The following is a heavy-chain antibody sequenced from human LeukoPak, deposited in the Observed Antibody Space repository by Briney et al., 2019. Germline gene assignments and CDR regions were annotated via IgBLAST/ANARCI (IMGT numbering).Heavy chain of an antibody. CDR3: ASHGSSGHDPLT. V-gene: IGHV4-59*08. CDR1: GDSIRSYY. Sequence: SETLSLTCTVSGDSIRSYYWNWIRRPPGKGLEWIGYIYYTGSTSYNPSLRSRVTISLDTSKSQFSLRLTSVTAADTAVYYCASHGSSGHDPLTWGQGTLVTVSS. D-gene: IGHD5-12*01. J-gene: IGHJ4*01. CDR2: IYYTGST.